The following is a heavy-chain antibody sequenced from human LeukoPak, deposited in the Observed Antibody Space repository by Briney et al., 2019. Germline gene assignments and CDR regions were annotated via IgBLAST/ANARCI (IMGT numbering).Heavy chain of an antibody. CDR1: GFTFSSYS. CDR2: ISSSSSYI. J-gene: IGHJ6*02. D-gene: IGHD2-2*01. V-gene: IGHV3-21*01. CDR3: ARLYCSSTSCYSIDYYYGMDV. Sequence: PGGSLRLSCAASGFTFSSYSMNWVRQAPGKGLEWVSSISSSSSYIYYADSVKGRFTISRDNAKNSLYLQMNSLRAEDTAVYYCARLYCSSTSCYSIDYYYGMDVWGQGTTVTVPS.